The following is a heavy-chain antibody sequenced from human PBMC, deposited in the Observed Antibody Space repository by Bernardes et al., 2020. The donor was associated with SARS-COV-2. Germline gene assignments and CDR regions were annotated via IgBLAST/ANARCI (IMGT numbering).Heavy chain of an antibody. D-gene: IGHD1-26*01. Sequence: GGSLRLSCAASGFSVSSKYMSWVRQAPGKGLECVSVLYSGGNTYYTDSVKGRFSISRDNSKNTLYLQMNSLRAEDTAVYYCARGVSGSYGGDFDYWGQGTVVSVSS. V-gene: IGHV3-53*01. CDR1: GFSVSSKY. J-gene: IGHJ4*02. CDR2: LYSGGNT. CDR3: ARGVSGSYGGDFDY.